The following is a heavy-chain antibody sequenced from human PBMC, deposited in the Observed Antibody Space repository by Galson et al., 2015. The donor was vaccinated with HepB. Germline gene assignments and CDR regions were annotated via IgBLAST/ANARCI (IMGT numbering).Heavy chain of an antibody. D-gene: IGHD3-3*01. V-gene: IGHV1-18*01. J-gene: IGHJ4*02. CDR1: GYTFTSYG. CDR3: ARDLGITIFGVVIPFDY. Sequence: SVKVSCKASGYTFTSYGISWVRQAPGQGLEWMGWISAYNGNTNYAQKLQGRVTMTTDTSTSTAYMELRSLRSDDTAVYYCARDLGITIFGVVIPFDYWGQGTLVTVSS. CDR2: ISAYNGNT.